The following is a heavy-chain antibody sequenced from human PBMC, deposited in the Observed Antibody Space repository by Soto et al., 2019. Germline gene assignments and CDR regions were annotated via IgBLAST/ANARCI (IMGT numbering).Heavy chain of an antibody. CDR3: AKDLEYSSGWYTYFQH. Sequence: VQLVESGGGVVQPGRSLRLSCAASGFTFSSYAMSWVRQAPGKGLEWVSAISGSGGSTYYADSVKGRFTISRDNSKNTLYLQMNSLRAEDTAVYYCAKDLEYSSGWYTYFQHWGQGTLVTVSS. V-gene: IGHV3-23*04. CDR2: ISGSGGST. J-gene: IGHJ1*01. CDR1: GFTFSSYA. D-gene: IGHD6-19*01.